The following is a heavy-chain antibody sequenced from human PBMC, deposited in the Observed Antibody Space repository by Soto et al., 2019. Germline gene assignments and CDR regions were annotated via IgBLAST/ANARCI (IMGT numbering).Heavy chain of an antibody. CDR1: GGTFSSYT. CDR3: ASMGTGGSDDYVYHYYYMDV. D-gene: IGHD4-17*01. V-gene: IGHV1-69*02. J-gene: IGHJ6*03. Sequence: SVKVSCKASGGTFSSYTISWVRQAPGQGLEWMGRIIPILGIANYAQKFQGRVTITADKSTSTAYMELSSLRSEDTAVYYCASMGTGGSDDYVYHYYYMDVWGKGTTVTVSS. CDR2: IIPILGIA.